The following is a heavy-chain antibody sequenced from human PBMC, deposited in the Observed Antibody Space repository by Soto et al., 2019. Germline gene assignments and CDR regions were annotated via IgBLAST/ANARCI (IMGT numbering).Heavy chain of an antibody. V-gene: IGHV4-39*01. CDR1: GGSISSSSYY. D-gene: IGHD3-22*01. CDR2: IYYSGST. CDR3: ARSVSGYYTKTNXFDP. J-gene: IGHJ5*02. Sequence: SETLSLTCTVSGGSISSSSYYWGWIRQPPGKGLEWIGSIYYSGSTYYNPSLKSRVTISVDTSKNQFSLKLSSVTAADTAVFYCARSVSGYYTKTNXFDPWGQGTLVTVSS.